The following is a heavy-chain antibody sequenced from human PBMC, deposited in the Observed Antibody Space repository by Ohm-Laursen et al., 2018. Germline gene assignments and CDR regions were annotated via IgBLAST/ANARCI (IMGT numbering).Heavy chain of an antibody. CDR3: AKGTYDFWSGSSPFEY. V-gene: IGHV3-23*01. CDR2: MTFTGAST. D-gene: IGHD3-3*01. CDR1: RFTFSTYA. Sequence: SLRLSCAASRFTFSTYAMSWVRQAPGKGLEWVSAMTFTGASTYYAGSVKGRFTISRDNSQNTLFLQMNSLRVEDTAVYYCAKGTYDFWSGSSPFEYWGQGTLVTVSS. J-gene: IGHJ4*02.